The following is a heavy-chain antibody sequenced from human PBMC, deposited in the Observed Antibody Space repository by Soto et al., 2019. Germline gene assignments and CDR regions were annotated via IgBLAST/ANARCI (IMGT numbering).Heavy chain of an antibody. D-gene: IGHD6-13*01. Sequence: EVQLVESGGGLVQPGRSLRLSCAASGFTFDDYAMHWVRQAPGKGLEWVSGISWNSGSIGYADSVKGRFTISRDNAKNSLYLQMNSLRAEDTALYYCEKDTSSWDRLSAFDIWGQGTMVTVSS. CDR2: ISWNSGSI. V-gene: IGHV3-9*01. CDR3: EKDTSSWDRLSAFDI. J-gene: IGHJ3*02. CDR1: GFTFDDYA.